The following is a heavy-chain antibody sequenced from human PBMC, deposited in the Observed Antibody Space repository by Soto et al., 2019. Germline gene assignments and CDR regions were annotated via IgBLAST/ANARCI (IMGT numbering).Heavy chain of an antibody. V-gene: IGHV5-51*01. Sequence: PGESLKISCRGSGYTFNTYWIGWVRQMPGKGLEWMGFIYPGDSDTTYSPSFQGQVTISVDKSISTAYLQWSSLKVSDTAMYYCARGYSSSWYYFDYWGQGTLVTVSS. CDR3: ARGYSSSWYYFDY. CDR1: GYTFNTYW. J-gene: IGHJ4*02. D-gene: IGHD6-13*01. CDR2: IYPGDSDT.